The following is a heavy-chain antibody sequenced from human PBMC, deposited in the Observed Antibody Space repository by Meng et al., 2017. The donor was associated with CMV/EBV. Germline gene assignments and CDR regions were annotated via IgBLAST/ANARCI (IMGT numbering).Heavy chain of an antibody. D-gene: IGHD6-13*01. CDR1: GFTFSSYA. CDR2: ISYDGSNK. V-gene: IGHV3-30-3*01. J-gene: IGHJ6*02. CDR3: ARVEDIAAEESTGYYYYGMDV. Sequence: GGSLRLSCAASGFTFSSYAMHWVRQAPGTGLEWVAVISYDGSNKYYADSVKGRFTISRDNSKNTLYLQMNSLRAEDTAVYYCARVEDIAAEESTGYYYYGMDVWGQGTTVTVSS.